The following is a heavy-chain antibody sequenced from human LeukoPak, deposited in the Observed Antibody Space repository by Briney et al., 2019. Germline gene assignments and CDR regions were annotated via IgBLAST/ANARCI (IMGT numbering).Heavy chain of an antibody. J-gene: IGHJ4*02. CDR1: GFTFSSYG. D-gene: IGHD3-22*01. Sequence: PGGSLRLSCAASGFTFSSYGMHWVRQAPGKGLEWVAVISYDGSNKYYADSVKGRFTISRDNSKNTLYLQMNSLRAEDTAVYYCAKVFTYYYDSSGSQEVGYYFDYWGQGTLVTVSS. CDR2: ISYDGSNK. CDR3: AKVFTYYYDSSGSQEVGYYFDY. V-gene: IGHV3-30*18.